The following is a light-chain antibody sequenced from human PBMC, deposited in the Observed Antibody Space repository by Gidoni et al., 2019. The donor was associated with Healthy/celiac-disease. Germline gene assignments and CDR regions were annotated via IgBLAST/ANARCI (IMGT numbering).Light chain of an antibody. CDR2: EVR. CDR3: CSYAGSSTFRV. J-gene: IGLJ3*02. Sequence: QSARTQPGAGSGSPGQSITISCTGTSSDVGSYYLVSWYQQHPGNAPTLLSYEVRKRPSGVSIRFSGSNSCNSASLTISGLHAEDEAAYYCCSYAGSSTFRVFGGGTKLTVL. CDR1: SSDVGSYYL. V-gene: IGLV2-23*02.